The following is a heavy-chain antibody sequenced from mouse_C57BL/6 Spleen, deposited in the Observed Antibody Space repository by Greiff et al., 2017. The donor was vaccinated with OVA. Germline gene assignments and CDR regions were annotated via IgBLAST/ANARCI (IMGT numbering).Heavy chain of an antibody. Sequence: QVQLKQPGAELVKPGASVKLSCKASGYTFTSYWMQWVKQRPGQGLEWIGEIDPSDSYTNYTQKFKGKATLTVDPSSSTAYMQLSSLTSEDSAVYYCARYPGYFDYWGQGTTLTVSS. CDR1: GYTFTSYW. CDR2: IDPSDSYT. V-gene: IGHV1-50*01. J-gene: IGHJ2*01. CDR3: ARYPGYFDY.